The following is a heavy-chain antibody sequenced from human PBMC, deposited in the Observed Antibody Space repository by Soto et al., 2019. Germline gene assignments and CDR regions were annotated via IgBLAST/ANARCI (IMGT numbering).Heavy chain of an antibody. CDR3: ARHRGDYGSAXY. D-gene: IGHD3-10*01. V-gene: IGHV4-4*07. J-gene: IGHJ4*02. Sequence: SETLSLTCSVSGGSIDSYYWSWIRPSAGKGRECIGRIYSSGSTKYNASLNSRVTMSVDGSNNQLSLGSSSVTAXDTAVCYSARHRGDYGSAXYWDQVTLFTVPS. CDR2: IYSSGST. CDR1: GGSIDSYY.